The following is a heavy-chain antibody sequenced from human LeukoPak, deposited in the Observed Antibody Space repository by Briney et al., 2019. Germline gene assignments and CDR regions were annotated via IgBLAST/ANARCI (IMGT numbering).Heavy chain of an antibody. Sequence: GGSLRLSCAASGFTFSSYSMNWVRQAPGKGLEWVSSISSSGSYIYYADSVKGRFTISRDNSKNTLYLQMNSLRAEDTAVYYCAKVIIGYCSGGSCYGVDYWGQGTLVTVSS. CDR2: ISSSGSYI. V-gene: IGHV3-21*01. CDR1: GFTFSSYS. J-gene: IGHJ4*02. D-gene: IGHD2-15*01. CDR3: AKVIIGYCSGGSCYGVDY.